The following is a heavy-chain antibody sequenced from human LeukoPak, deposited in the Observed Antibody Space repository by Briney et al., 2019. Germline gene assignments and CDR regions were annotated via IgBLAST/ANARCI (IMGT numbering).Heavy chain of an antibody. CDR3: AGGTYYYGSGSYYEVGY. J-gene: IGHJ4*02. V-gene: IGHV1-69*06. CDR2: IIPIFGTA. CDR1: GGTFSSYA. Sequence: GASVKVSCKASGGTFSSYAISWVRQAPGQGLEWMGGIIPIFGTANYAQKFQGRVTITADKSTSTAYMELSSLRSEDTAVYYCAGGTYYYGSGSYYEVGYWGQGTLVTVSS. D-gene: IGHD3-10*01.